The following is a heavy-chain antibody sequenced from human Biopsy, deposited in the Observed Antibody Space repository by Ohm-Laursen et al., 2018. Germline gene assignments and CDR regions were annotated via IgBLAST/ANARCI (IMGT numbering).Heavy chain of an antibody. CDR2: VYYTGST. J-gene: IGHJ2*01. CDR3: ARDRGYYSDRTVPGYFDL. CDR1: GDSISSYY. V-gene: IGHV4-59*01. D-gene: IGHD3-22*01. Sequence: SDTLSLTCSVSGDSISSYYWSWIRQPPGKGLQWIVYVYYTGSTDYNPSLQSRVTISVDTSKNHFSLRLRSVIPADTAIYYCARDRGYYSDRTVPGYFDLWGRGTLVTVSS.